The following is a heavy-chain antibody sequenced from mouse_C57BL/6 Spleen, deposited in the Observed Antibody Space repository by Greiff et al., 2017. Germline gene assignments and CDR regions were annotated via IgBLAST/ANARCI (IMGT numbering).Heavy chain of an antibody. CDR2: IWRGGST. J-gene: IGHJ3*01. CDR3: AKEDGNYASWCAY. CDR1: GFSLTSYG. D-gene: IGHD2-1*01. V-gene: IGHV2-5*01. Sequence: VQLQQSGPGLVQPSQSLSITCTVSGFSLTSYGVHWVRQSPGKGLEWLGVIWRGGSTDYNAAFMSRLSITKDNSKGQVFFKMNSLQADDTAIYYCAKEDGNYASWCAYWGQGTLVTVSA.